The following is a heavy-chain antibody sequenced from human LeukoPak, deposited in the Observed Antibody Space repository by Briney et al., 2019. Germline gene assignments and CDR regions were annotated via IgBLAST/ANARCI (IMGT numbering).Heavy chain of an antibody. CDR2: IWYDGSNK. V-gene: IGHV3-33*06. CDR1: GFTFSSYG. J-gene: IGHJ4*02. D-gene: IGHD5-12*01. CDR3: AKDLLAATIDYYFDY. Sequence: PGGSLRLSCAASGFTFSSYGMHWVRQAPGKGLEWVAVIWYDGSNKYYADSVKGRFTISRDNSKNTLYVQMNSLRAEDTAVYYCAKDLLAATIDYYFDYWGQGTLVTVSS.